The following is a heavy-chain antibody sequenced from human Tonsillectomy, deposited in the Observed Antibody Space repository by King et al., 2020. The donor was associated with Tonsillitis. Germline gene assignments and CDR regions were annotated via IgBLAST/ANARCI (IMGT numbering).Heavy chain of an antibody. D-gene: IGHD3-16*01. CDR2: IYYSGST. CDR3: ARHVHDYLWGSLYSFDY. J-gene: IGHJ4*02. Sequence: QLQESGPGLVKPSETLSLTCIVSGGSISNNNYYWGWIRQPPGKGLEWIGSIYYSGSTYYNPSLKSRVTISVDTSKNQLSLKVSSVTASDTAVYDCARHVHDYLWGSLYSFDYWGQGPLVTVSS. V-gene: IGHV4-39*01. CDR1: GGSISNNNYY.